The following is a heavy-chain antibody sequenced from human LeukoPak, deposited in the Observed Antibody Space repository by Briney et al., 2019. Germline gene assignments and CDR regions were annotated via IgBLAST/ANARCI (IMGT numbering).Heavy chain of an antibody. CDR2: IYPGDSDT. V-gene: IGHV5-51*01. D-gene: IGHD2-21*02. CDR3: ARIPTGYCGGHCYWSH. CDR1: GYSFTNYW. J-gene: IGHJ4*02. Sequence: GESLKISCKGSGYSFTNYWIGWVRQMPGKGLEWMGIIYPGDSDTRYSPSFQGQVTISADKSISTAYPQWSSLKASDTAMYYCARIPTGYCGGHCYWSHWGQGTLVTVSS.